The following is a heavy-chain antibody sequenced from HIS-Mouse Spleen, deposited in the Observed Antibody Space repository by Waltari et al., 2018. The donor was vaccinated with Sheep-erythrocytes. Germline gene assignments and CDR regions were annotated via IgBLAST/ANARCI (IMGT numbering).Heavy chain of an antibody. CDR2: NCPILGVA. CDR3: AQTGATTPHFDY. D-gene: IGHD1-26*01. J-gene: IGHJ4*02. CDR1: GGTFSSYA. Sequence: QVQLVQSGAEVKKPGSSVKVSCKASGGTFSSYAISWVRQAPGPGLEWMGRNCPILGVANDAQQFQGRVTITADKSTSTAYMGLSSRRSEDTAVYYCAQTGATTPHFDYWGQGTLVTVSS. V-gene: IGHV1-69*04.